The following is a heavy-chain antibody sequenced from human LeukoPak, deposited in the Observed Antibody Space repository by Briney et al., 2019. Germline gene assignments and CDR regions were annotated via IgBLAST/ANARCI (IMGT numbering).Heavy chain of an antibody. J-gene: IGHJ4*02. CDR2: IKHDGSEK. CDR3: AREKYINWNYLGGGDY. Sequence: QPGGSLRLSCAASGFIFSSHWMSWVRQAPGKGLEWVANIKHDGSEKYYVDSVKGRFTISRDNAKNSLYLQMNSLRAEDTAVYYCAREKYINWNYLGGGDYWGQGTLVTVSS. D-gene: IGHD1-7*01. CDR1: GFIFSSHW. V-gene: IGHV3-7*03.